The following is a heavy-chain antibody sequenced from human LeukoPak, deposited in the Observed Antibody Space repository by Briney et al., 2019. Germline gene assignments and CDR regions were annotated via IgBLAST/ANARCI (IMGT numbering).Heavy chain of an antibody. J-gene: IGHJ6*03. CDR1: GFTFSNYG. V-gene: IGHV3-48*01. CDR3: AREPVYYYYMDV. CDR2: ISGGGTTI. Sequence: GGSLRLSCAASGFTFSNYGVNWVRQAPGKGLEWVSYISGGGTTIYYADSVKGRFTISRDSAKDSLDLQMNSLRAEDTAVYYCAREPVYYYYMDVWGKGTTVTVSS.